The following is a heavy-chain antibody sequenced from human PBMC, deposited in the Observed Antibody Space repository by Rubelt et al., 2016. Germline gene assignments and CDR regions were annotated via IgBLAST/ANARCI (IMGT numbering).Heavy chain of an antibody. V-gene: IGHV3-48*01. CDR1: GLTFSSHS. J-gene: IGHJ4*02. CDR2: ISGSGSTT. Sequence: EVQLVDSGGTLVQPGGSLRLYCAASGLTFSSHSMNWARQAPGKGLEWGSYISGSGSTTYYADSVQGRFTISRDNAKNSLYLQSNNLGAEDTAVYYCARVRGTYGYAMDYWGQGTLVTFSS. D-gene: IGHD5-12*01. CDR3: ARVRGTYGYAMDY.